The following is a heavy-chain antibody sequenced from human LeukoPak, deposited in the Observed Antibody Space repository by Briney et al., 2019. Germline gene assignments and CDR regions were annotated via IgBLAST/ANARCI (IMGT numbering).Heavy chain of an antibody. CDR3: AKEHDYVWGSYRPFDY. CDR2: ISGSGGST. V-gene: IGHV3-23*01. CDR1: GFTFSSYA. D-gene: IGHD3-16*02. Sequence: PGGSLRLSCAASGFTFSSYAMSWVRQAPGKGLEWVSAISGSGGSTYYADSVKGRFTISRDNSKNTLYLQMNSLRAEDTAVYYCAKEHDYVWGSYRPFDYWGQGTLVTVYS. J-gene: IGHJ4*02.